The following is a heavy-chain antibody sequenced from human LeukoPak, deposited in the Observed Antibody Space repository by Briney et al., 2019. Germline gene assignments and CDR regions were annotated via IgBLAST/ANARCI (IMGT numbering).Heavy chain of an antibody. V-gene: IGHV3-7*01. CDR2: IKGDGNGN. CDR1: GFSFSSYW. J-gene: IGHJ5*02. Sequence: GGSLRLSFAASGFSFSSYWMSWVRQAPGKGLEWVANIKGDGNGNNYVDSVKGRFTISRDNAKNSLYLQMNRLRAEDTAVYYCARESWSSLTWGQGTLVTVSS. CDR3: ARESWSSLT. D-gene: IGHD2-2*01.